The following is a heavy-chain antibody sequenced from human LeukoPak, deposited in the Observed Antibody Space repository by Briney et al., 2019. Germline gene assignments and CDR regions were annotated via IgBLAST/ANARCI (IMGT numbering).Heavy chain of an antibody. V-gene: IGHV3-23*01. Sequence: GGSLRLSCAASGFTFSSYAMSWVRQAPGKGLEWVSAISGSGGSAFYLDSVKGRFTMSRDNSKNTLYLQMNSLRAEDTAVYYCAKEGIVTSHFGYYYDFWGQGTLVTVSS. J-gene: IGHJ4*02. CDR2: ISGSGGSA. CDR3: AKEGIVTSHFGYYYDF. D-gene: IGHD1-26*01. CDR1: GFTFSSYA.